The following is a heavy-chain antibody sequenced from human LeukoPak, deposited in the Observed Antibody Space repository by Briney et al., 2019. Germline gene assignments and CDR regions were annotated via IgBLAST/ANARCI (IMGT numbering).Heavy chain of an antibody. D-gene: IGHD5-24*01. CDR2: IWYDGNNK. V-gene: IGHV3-33*01. CDR3: ARDDHGLDY. CDR1: GFTFRNFG. Sequence: GGSLRLSCAASGFTFRNFGMHWVRQAPGKGLEWAAVIWYDGNNKYYADSVKGRFTISRDNSKNTLYLQMKSLRAEDTAVYYCARDDHGLDYWGQGTLVTVSS. J-gene: IGHJ4*02.